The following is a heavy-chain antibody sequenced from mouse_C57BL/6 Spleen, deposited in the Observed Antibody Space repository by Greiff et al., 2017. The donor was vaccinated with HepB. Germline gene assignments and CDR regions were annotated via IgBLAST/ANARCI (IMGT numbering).Heavy chain of an antibody. V-gene: IGHV5-17*01. CDR3: ARPPYDYDGTWFAY. CDR2: ISSGSSTI. D-gene: IGHD2-4*01. CDR1: GFTFSDYG. J-gene: IGHJ3*01. Sequence: EVMLVESGGGLVKPGGSLKLSCAASGFTFSDYGMHWVRQAPEKGLEWVAYISSGSSTIYYADTVKGRFTISRDNAKNTLFLQMTSLRSEDTAMYYCARPPYDYDGTWFAYWGQGTLVTVSA.